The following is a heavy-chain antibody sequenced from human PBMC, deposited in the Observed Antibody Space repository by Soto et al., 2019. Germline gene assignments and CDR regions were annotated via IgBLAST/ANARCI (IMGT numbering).Heavy chain of an antibody. V-gene: IGHV5-51*01. Sequence: SKGSGYSFTSYWIGWVREMRGKGLEWMGIIYPGDSDTRYSPSFQGQVTISADKSISTAYLQWSSLKASDTAMYYCARQYWGSSWYVLHKKKTKTPYFDYWGQGTLVTVS. J-gene: IGHJ4*02. D-gene: IGHD6-13*01. CDR3: ARQYWGSSWYVLHKKKTKTPYFDY. CDR1: GYSFTSYW. CDR2: IYPGDSDT.